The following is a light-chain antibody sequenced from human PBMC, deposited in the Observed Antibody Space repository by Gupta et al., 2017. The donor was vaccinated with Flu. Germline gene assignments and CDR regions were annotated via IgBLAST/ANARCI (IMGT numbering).Light chain of an antibody. CDR1: TLSKQY. Sequence: SDALTQPPSVSVSPGRTAKITCSGDTLSKQYTNWYQQKAGQAPEMVIFKDYERPSGVSGRFSVSTLGTIVTVTITAVQAEEAADYYCQSAADSGSYVFGSGT. J-gene: IGLJ1*01. CDR3: QSAADSGSYV. V-gene: IGLV3-25*02. CDR2: KDY.